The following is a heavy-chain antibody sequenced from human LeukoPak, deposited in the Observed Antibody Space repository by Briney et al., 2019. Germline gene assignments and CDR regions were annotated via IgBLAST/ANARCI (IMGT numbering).Heavy chain of an antibody. J-gene: IGHJ4*02. CDR2: IYPGDSDT. D-gene: IGHD5-24*01. CDR1: GYSFANYW. CDR3: ASLMATIFY. Sequence: GESLKISCKGSGYSFANYWVGWVRQMPGKGLEWMGIIYPGDSDTRYSPSFQGQATISADKSISTAYLQWSSLKASDTAMYYCASLMATIFYWGQGTLVTVSS. V-gene: IGHV5-51*01.